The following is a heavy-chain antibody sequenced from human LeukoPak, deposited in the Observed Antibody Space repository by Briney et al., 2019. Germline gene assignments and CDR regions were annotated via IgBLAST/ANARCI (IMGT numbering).Heavy chain of an antibody. V-gene: IGHV1-24*01. Sequence: ASVTVSCKVSGYTLTELSMHWVRQAPGKGLEWMGGFDPEDGETIYAQKFQGRVTMTEDTSTDTAYMELSSLRSEDTAVYYCATTPKNSGYDQYYYYYMDVWGKGTTVTISS. CDR2: FDPEDGET. J-gene: IGHJ6*03. D-gene: IGHD5-12*01. CDR3: ATTPKNSGYDQYYYYYMDV. CDR1: GYTLTELS.